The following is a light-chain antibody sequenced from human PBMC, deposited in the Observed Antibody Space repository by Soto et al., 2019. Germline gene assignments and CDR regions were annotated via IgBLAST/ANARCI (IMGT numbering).Light chain of an antibody. CDR2: AAS. V-gene: IGKV1-9*01. J-gene: IGKJ1*01. CDR1: QGINNY. Sequence: DIQLTQSPSFLSASVGDRVTITCRASQGINNYLAWYQQKPGNAPKLLIYAASNLQGGVPSRFSGSGSGTDFTLTISSLQPEDFATYYCQQLKSYPQTFGQGTKVEI. CDR3: QQLKSYPQT.